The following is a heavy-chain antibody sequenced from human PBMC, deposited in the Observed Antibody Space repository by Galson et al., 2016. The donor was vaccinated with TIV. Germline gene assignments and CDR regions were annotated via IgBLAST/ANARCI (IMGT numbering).Heavy chain of an antibody. Sequence: LSLTCAVYGGSFSNYYWSWIRQPPGKGLEWIGEINHSGSSNYNPSLKRRVTTSVDTSNNQFSLKLNSVTAADTAVYDCARQATTTTWSFDHWGQGPLVTVSS. D-gene: IGHD4-11*01. V-gene: IGHV4-34*01. CDR3: ARQATTTTWSFDH. CDR2: INHSGSS. CDR1: GGSFSNYY. J-gene: IGHJ4*02.